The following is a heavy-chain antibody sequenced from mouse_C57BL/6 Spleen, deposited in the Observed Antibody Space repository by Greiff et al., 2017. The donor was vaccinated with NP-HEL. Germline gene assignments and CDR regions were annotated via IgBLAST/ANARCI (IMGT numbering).Heavy chain of an antibody. D-gene: IGHD1-1*01. CDR3: ARWYYGSSYQRYFDV. V-gene: IGHV1-39*01. CDR1: GYSFTDYN. J-gene: IGHJ1*03. Sequence: VHVKQSGPELVKPGASVKISCKASGYSFTDYNMNWVKQSNGKSLEWIGVINPNYGTTSYNQKFKGKATLTVDQSSSTAYMQLNSLTSEDSAVYYCARWYYGSSYQRYFDVWGTGTTVTVSS. CDR2: INPNYGTT.